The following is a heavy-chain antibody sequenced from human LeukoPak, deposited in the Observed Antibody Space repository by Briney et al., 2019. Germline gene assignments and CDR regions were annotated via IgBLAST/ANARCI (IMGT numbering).Heavy chain of an antibody. V-gene: IGHV3-21*01. CDR2: ISSSSSYI. J-gene: IGHJ4*02. Sequence: GGSLRLSCAASGFTFSSYSMNWVRQAPGKGLEWVSSISSSSSYIYYADSVKSRFTISRDNAKNSLYLQMNSLRAEDTAVYYCARVVGIAAAGTPHWGQGTLVTVSS. CDR1: GFTFSSYS. D-gene: IGHD6-13*01. CDR3: ARVVGIAAAGTPH.